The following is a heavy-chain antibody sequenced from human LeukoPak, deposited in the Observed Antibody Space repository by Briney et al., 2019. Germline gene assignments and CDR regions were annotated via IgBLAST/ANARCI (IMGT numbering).Heavy chain of an antibody. J-gene: IGHJ4*02. CDR1: GFSFSSYA. V-gene: IGHV3-23*01. CDR2: ISGGGGST. D-gene: IGHD6-13*01. Sequence: PGGSLRLSCAASGFSFSSYAMSWVRQSPGKGLEWVSAISGGGGSTHYADSVKGRFTISRDNSKNTLYLQMNSLRADDTAVYYCARVSTAVSLAIDYWGQGTLVTVST. CDR3: ARVSTAVSLAIDY.